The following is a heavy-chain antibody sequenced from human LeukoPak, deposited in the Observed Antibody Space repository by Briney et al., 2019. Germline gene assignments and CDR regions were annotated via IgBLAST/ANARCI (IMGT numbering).Heavy chain of an antibody. V-gene: IGHV6-1*01. D-gene: IGHD3-10*01. CDR2: TYNRSKWYN. Sequence: SQTLSLTCALSGDIFSSNSAAWHWISQSPSRGLEWLERTYNRSKWYNDYAVSVKSRITINPDTSKNQFSLQLNSVTPEDTAVYYCASSLWFGELSLDAFDIWGQGTMVTVSS. J-gene: IGHJ3*02. CDR3: ASSLWFGELSLDAFDI. CDR1: GDIFSSNSAA.